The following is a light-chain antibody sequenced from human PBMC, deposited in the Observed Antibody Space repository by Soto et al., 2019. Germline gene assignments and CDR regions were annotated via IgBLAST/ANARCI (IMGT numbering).Light chain of an antibody. CDR2: RAS. Sequence: DIQMTQSPSTLSASVGDRVTITCRASQSISTWLAWYQQKPWKAPKLLIYRASTLENGVPSRFSGSGSGTEFTLTITSLQADDFATYYCQQYDSHSGYTFGQGTRLEIK. J-gene: IGKJ2*01. CDR3: QQYDSHSGYT. CDR1: QSISTW. V-gene: IGKV1-5*03.